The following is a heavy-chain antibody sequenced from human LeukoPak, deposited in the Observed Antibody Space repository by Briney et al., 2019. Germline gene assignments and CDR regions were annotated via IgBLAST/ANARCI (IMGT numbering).Heavy chain of an antibody. V-gene: IGHV1-24*01. CDR3: ARASSSRLYDFWSGYFYYYYMDV. D-gene: IGHD3-3*01. CDR2: FDPEDGET. Sequence: ASVKVSCKVSGYTLTELSMHWVRQAPGKGLEWMGGFDPEDGETIYAQKFQGRVTMTEDTSTDTAYMELSSLRSEDAAVYYCARASSSRLYDFWSGYFYYYYMDVWGIGTTVTVSS. CDR1: GYTLTELS. J-gene: IGHJ6*03.